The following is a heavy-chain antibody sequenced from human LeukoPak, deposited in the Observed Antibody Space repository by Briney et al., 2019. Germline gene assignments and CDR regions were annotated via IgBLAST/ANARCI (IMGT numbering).Heavy chain of an antibody. Sequence: GGSERLSCAASGFTFSSYGMHWARQAPGKGLEWVAVIWYDGSNKYYADSVKGRFTISRDNSKNTLYLQMNSLRAEDTAVYYCARETYCSSTSCPFDYWGERSLASVSS. D-gene: IGHD2-2*01. CDR1: GFTFSSYG. CDR3: ARETYCSSTSCPFDY. V-gene: IGHV3-33*08. J-gene: IGHJ4*01. CDR2: IWYDGSNK.